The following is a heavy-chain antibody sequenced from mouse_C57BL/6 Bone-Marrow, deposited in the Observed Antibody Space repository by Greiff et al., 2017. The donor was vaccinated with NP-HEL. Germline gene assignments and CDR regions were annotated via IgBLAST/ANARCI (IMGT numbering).Heavy chain of an antibody. Sequence: EVQVVESGGGLVKPGGSLKLSCAASGFTFSSYAMSWVRQTPEKRLEWVATISDGGSYTYYPDNVKGRFTISRDNAKNNLYLQMSHLKSEDTAMYYCARDSVPYSIDYWGQGTTLTVSS. CDR1: GFTFSSYA. V-gene: IGHV5-4*01. J-gene: IGHJ2*01. CDR2: ISDGGSYT. D-gene: IGHD5-1*01. CDR3: ARDSVPYSIDY.